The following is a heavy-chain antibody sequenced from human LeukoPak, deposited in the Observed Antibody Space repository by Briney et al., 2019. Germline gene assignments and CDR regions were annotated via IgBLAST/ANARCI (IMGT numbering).Heavy chain of an antibody. J-gene: IGHJ4*02. D-gene: IGHD2/OR15-2a*01. CDR3: ARVGFANSFDS. CDR2: INPHSGAT. V-gene: IGHV1-2*02. CDR1: GYTFTAYY. Sequence: GASVTVSCKASGYTFTAYYMHWVRQAPGQGLEWMGWINPHSGATNYAQKLQGRVTMTRDTSISTAYMELSRLKSDDTAMYYCARVGFANSFDSWGQGTLVTVSS.